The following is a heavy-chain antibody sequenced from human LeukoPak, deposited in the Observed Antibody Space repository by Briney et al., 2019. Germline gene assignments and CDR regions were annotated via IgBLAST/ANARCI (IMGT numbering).Heavy chain of an antibody. J-gene: IGHJ4*02. V-gene: IGHV3-48*01. CDR1: GFTFSSYS. Sequence: GGSLRLSCAASGFTFSSYSMNWVRQAPGKGLEWVSYISSSSSTMYYADSVKGRFTISRDNAKNSLYLQMNSLRAEDTAVYYCARDVSGYDFRDYWGQGTLVTVSS. CDR2: ISSSSSTM. CDR3: ARDVSGYDFRDY. D-gene: IGHD5-12*01.